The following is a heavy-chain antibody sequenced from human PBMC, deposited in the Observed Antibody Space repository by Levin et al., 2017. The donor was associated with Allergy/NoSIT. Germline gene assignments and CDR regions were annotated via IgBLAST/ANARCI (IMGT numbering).Heavy chain of an antibody. CDR3: ARIYDFWSGLLAFDI. V-gene: IGHV4-59*01. CDR1: GGSISSYY. CDR2: IYYSGST. J-gene: IGHJ3*02. Sequence: LSCTVSGGSISSYYWSWIRQPPGKGLEWIGYIYYSGSTNYNPSLKSRVTISVDTSKNQFSLKLSSVTAADTAVYYCARIYDFWSGLLAFDIWGQGTVVTVSS. D-gene: IGHD3-3*01.